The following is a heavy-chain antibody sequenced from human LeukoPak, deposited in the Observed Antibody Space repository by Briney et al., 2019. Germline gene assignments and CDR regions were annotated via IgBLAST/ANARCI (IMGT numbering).Heavy chain of an antibody. CDR3: ARNADCTNGVCYTFDY. Sequence: GASVKVSCKASGGTFSSYAISWVRQAPGQGLEWMGGIIPIFGTANYAQKFQGRVTITADESTSTAYMELGSLRSEDTAVYYCARNADCTNGVCYTFDYWGQGTLVTVSS. CDR1: GGTFSSYA. J-gene: IGHJ4*02. V-gene: IGHV1-69*13. CDR2: IIPIFGTA. D-gene: IGHD2-8*01.